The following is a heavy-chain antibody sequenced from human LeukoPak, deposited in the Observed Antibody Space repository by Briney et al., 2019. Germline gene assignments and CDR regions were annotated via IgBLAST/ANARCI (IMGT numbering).Heavy chain of an antibody. CDR3: ARDPSTSGPDFGKIAAGTGGIDY. D-gene: IGHD6-13*01. J-gene: IGHJ4*02. CDR1: GFTFSSYA. Sequence: GGSLRLSCAASGFTFSSYAMHWVRQAPGKGLEWVAVISYDGSNKYYADSVKGRFTISRDNAKNSLYLQMNSLRAEDTAVYYCARDPSTSGPDFGKIAAGTGGIDYWGQGTLVTVSS. V-gene: IGHV3-30-3*01. CDR2: ISYDGSNK.